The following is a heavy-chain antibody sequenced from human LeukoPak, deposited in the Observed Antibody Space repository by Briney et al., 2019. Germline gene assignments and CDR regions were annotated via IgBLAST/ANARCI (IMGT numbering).Heavy chain of an antibody. J-gene: IGHJ4*02. V-gene: IGHV3-66*01. Sequence: PGGSLRLSCAASGFTVSSNYMNWVRQAPGKGLEWVSVIYSGGSTYYADSVKGRFTISRDNSKNTLYLQLNSLRAEDTAVYYCARDMTTVTTGDYWGQGTLVTVSS. D-gene: IGHD4-17*01. CDR1: GFTVSSNY. CDR3: ARDMTTVTTGDY. CDR2: IYSGGST.